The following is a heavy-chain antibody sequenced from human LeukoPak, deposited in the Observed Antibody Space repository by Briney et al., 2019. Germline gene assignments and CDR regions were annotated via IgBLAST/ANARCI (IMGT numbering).Heavy chain of an antibody. CDR1: GGSVSSFY. CDR2: IYYSGST. J-gene: IGHJ5*02. D-gene: IGHD1-26*01. V-gene: IGHV4-59*02. CDR3: ARGYSATYGRFDP. Sequence: SETLSLTCTVSGGSVSSFYWSWIRQPPGKGLEWIGYIYYSGSTNYNPSLKSRVTISVDTSKNQFSLKLTSVTAADTAVYFCARGYSATYGRFDPWGQGTLVTVSS.